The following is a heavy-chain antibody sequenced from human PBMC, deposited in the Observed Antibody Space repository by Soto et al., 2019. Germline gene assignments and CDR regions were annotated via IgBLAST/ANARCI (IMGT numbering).Heavy chain of an antibody. V-gene: IGHV3-30-3*01. CDR2: ISDDGSKT. CDR3: AREVYYDFWSGFNTHPYYFDD. Sequence: QVQLVESGGGVVQPGRSLRLSCAASGFTFSRHTMHWVRQAPGKGLEWVAAISDDGSKTYYAESVKGRFTISRDNSKNTLYLPMNSLSSEDTAVHHCAREVYYDFWSGFNTHPYYFDDWGQGTLVTVSS. J-gene: IGHJ4*02. D-gene: IGHD3-3*01. CDR1: GFTFSRHT.